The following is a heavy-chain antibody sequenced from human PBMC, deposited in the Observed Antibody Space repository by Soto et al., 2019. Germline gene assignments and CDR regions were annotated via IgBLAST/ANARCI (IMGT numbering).Heavy chain of an antibody. V-gene: IGHV4-59*08. J-gene: IGHJ5*02. CDR2: IYYSGST. D-gene: IGHD1-26*01. CDR1: GGSISSYY. CDR3: ARQVQSWEFDP. Sequence: SETLSLTCTVSGGSISSYYWSWIRQPPGKGLEWIGYIYYSGSTNYNPSLKSRVTISVDTSKNQFSLKLSSVTAADTAVYYCARQVQSWEFDPWGQGTLVTVSS.